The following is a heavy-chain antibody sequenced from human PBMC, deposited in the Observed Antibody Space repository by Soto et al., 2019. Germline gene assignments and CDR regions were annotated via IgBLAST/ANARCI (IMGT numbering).Heavy chain of an antibody. J-gene: IGHJ4*02. CDR1: GGTFSRYA. CDR3: ARDGYNENAFDY. Sequence: QVQLVQSGAEVKTPGSSVNVSCKASGGTFSRYAISWVRQAPGQGLEWMGGISPIFGTANYAQKFQGRVTITADESTSTAYMELSSLRSEDTAVYYCARDGYNENAFDYWGQGTLVTVSS. CDR2: ISPIFGTA. V-gene: IGHV1-69*01. D-gene: IGHD5-12*01.